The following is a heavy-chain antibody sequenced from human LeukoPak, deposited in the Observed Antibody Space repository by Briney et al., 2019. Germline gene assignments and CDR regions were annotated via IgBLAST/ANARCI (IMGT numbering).Heavy chain of an antibody. Sequence: SGTLSLTCTVSGGSISSDYWQWIRQPPGKGLEWIGYIYNSGSNNYNPSLKSRVTISIDTSKNQFSLKLTSVTAADTAVYYCATRGYWGQGTLVTVSS. V-gene: IGHV4-59*08. D-gene: IGHD3-10*01. CDR2: IYNSGSN. J-gene: IGHJ4*02. CDR1: GGSISSDY. CDR3: ATRGY.